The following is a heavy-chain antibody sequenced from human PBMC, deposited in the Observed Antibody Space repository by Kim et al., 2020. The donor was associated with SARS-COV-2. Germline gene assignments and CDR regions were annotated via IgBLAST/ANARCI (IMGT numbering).Heavy chain of an antibody. J-gene: IGHJ4*02. Sequence: ASVKVSCKASGYTFKTYGISWVRQAPGQGLEWMGWISADNGNTNYAQNLQGRVTMTTDTSTSTAYMELRSLRSDDTAVYYCGRDTRWYSSSGYVDNWGQGTLVTVSS. CDR1: GYTFKTYG. CDR3: GRDTRWYSSSGYVDN. CDR2: ISADNGNT. D-gene: IGHD6-13*01. V-gene: IGHV1-18*01.